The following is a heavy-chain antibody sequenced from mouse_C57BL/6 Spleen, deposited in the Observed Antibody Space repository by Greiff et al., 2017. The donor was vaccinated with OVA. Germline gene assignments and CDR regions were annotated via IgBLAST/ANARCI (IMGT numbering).Heavy chain of an antibody. J-gene: IGHJ2*01. V-gene: IGHV1-82*01. CDR1: GYAFSSSW. CDR3: ARIGLHDGNYLFDY. Sequence: QVQLQQSGPELVKPGASVKISCKASGYAFSSSWMNWVKQRPGKGLEWIGRIYPGDGDTNYNGKFKGKATLTADKSSSTAYMQLSSLTSEDSAVYFCARIGLHDGNYLFDYWGQGTTLTVSS. D-gene: IGHD2-1*01. CDR2: IYPGDGDT.